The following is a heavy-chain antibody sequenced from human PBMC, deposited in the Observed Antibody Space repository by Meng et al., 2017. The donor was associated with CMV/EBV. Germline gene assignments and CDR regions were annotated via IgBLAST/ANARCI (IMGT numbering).Heavy chain of an antibody. CDR3: AREGSGDYYDFWSGQRFDP. CDR1: VGTFSSYA. V-gene: IGHV1-69*10. Sequence: SVQVSCKASVGTFSSYAISWVRQAPGQGLAWMGGIIPILGIANYAQKFQGRVTITADKSTSTAYMELSSLRSEDPDVYYCAREGSGDYYDFWSGQRFDPWGQGTLVTVSS. J-gene: IGHJ5*02. CDR2: IIPILGIA. D-gene: IGHD3-3*01.